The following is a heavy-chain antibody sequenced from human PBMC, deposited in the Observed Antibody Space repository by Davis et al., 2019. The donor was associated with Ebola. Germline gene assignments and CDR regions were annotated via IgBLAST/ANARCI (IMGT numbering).Heavy chain of an antibody. CDR3: ARDHAY. J-gene: IGHJ4*02. Sequence: GGSLRLSCAASGFTFSSYAMSWVRQAPGKGLEWVGRIKSKTDGGTTDYAAPVKGRFTISRDDSKNTLYLQMNSLRAEDTAVYYCARDHAYWGQGTLVTVSS. V-gene: IGHV3-15*01. CDR1: GFTFSSYA. CDR2: IKSKTDGGTT.